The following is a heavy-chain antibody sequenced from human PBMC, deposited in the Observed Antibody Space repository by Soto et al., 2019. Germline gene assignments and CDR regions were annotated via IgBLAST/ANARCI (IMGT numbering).Heavy chain of an antibody. D-gene: IGHD5-12*01. J-gene: IGHJ6*02. Sequence: SETLSLTCTVSGGSISSYYWSWIRQPPGKGLEWIGHIYHSGSTYYNPSLKSRVTISVDRSKNQFSLKLSSVTAADTAVYYCARRRGFPYYYGMDVWGQGTTVTVSS. V-gene: IGHV4-59*12. CDR1: GGSISSYY. CDR2: IYHSGST. CDR3: ARRRGFPYYYGMDV.